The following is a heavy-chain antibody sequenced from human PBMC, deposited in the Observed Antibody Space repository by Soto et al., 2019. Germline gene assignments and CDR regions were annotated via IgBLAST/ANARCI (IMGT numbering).Heavy chain of an antibody. V-gene: IGHV4-4*02. J-gene: IGHJ6*02. CDR1: GGSISSANW. CDR3: ASQSSYYVVVV. CDR2: IYHGGST. Sequence: SETLSLTCAVSGGSISSANWWTWVRQPPGKGLEWIGEIYHGGSTSYNPSLKSRVTLSLEKCKNHFTLNLTSVTAADTAVYYCASQSSYYVVVVWGQGATVPVYS.